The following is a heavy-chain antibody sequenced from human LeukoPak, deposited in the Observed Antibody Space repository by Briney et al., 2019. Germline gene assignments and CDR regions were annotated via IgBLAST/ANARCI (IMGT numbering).Heavy chain of an antibody. V-gene: IGHV3-49*04. CDR3: TRDPDSSGWSSYLDY. Sequence: GGSLRLSCTASGFTFGDYAMSWVRQAPGKGLEWVGFIRSKAYGGTTEYAASVKGRFTISRDDSKSIAYLQMNSLKTEDTAVYYCTRDPDSSGWSSYLDYWGQGTLVTVSS. CDR1: GFTFGDYA. D-gene: IGHD6-19*01. J-gene: IGHJ4*02. CDR2: IRSKAYGGTT.